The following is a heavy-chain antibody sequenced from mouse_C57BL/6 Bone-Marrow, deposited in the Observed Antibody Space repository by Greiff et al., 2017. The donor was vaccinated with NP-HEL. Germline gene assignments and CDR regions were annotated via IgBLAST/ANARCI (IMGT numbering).Heavy chain of an antibody. Sequence: DVKLVESGGGLVQPGGSMKLSCAASGFTFSDAWMDWVRQSPEKGLEWVAEIRNKANNHATYYAESVKGRFTISRDDSKSSVYLQMNSLRAEDTGIYYCTRGDGYYDSYYAMDYWGQGTSVTVSA. D-gene: IGHD2-3*01. CDR3: TRGDGYYDSYYAMDY. J-gene: IGHJ4*01. V-gene: IGHV6-6*01. CDR1: GFTFSDAW. CDR2: IRNKANNHAT.